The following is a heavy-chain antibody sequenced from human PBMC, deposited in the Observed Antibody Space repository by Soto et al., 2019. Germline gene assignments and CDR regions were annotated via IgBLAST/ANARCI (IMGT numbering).Heavy chain of an antibody. CDR1: GDSVSSNSAA. CDR2: TYYKSKWYN. Sequence: SPTLSLTCDISGDSVSSNSAAWNWIRQTPSRGLEWLGRTYYKSKWYNNYALSVQSRITVNPDTSKNQFSLQLNSVTPEDTAVYYCARGSWDDVSGHYYMDVWGKGTTVTVS. V-gene: IGHV6-1*01. J-gene: IGHJ6*03. D-gene: IGHD1-1*01. CDR3: ARGSWDDVSGHYYMDV.